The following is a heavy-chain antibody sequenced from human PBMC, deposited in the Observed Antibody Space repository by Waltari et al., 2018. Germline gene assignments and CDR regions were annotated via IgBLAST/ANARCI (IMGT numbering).Heavy chain of an antibody. J-gene: IGHJ4*02. CDR3: KAAAGIERVDY. V-gene: IGHV4-39*07. CDR1: GGSISSSSYY. D-gene: IGHD6-13*01. CDR2: IYYSGST. Sequence: QLQLQESGPGLVKPSETLSLTCTVSGGSISSSSYYWGWIRQPPGKGLEWIGSIYYSGSTYYNPSLKSRVTISVDTSKNQFSLKLISVTAADTAVYYCKAAAGIERVDYWGQGTLVTVSS.